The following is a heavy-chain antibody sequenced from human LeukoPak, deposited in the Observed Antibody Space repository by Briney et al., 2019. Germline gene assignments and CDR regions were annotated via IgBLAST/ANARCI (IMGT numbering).Heavy chain of an antibody. D-gene: IGHD2-15*01. CDR1: GFTFSSYG. CDR3: TTDLIHGGAFDI. Sequence: GGSLRLSCAASGFTFSSYGMHWVRQAPGKGLEWVAVIWYDGSKKYYADSVKGRFTISRDNSKNTLYLQMNSLRAEDTAVYSCTTDLIHGGAFDIWGQGTMVTVSS. V-gene: IGHV3-33*01. J-gene: IGHJ3*02. CDR2: IWYDGSKK.